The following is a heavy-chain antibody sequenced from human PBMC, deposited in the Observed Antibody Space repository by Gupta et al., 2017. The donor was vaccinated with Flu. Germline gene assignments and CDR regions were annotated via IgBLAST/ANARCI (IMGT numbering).Heavy chain of an antibody. Sequence: QVQLVESGGGVVQPGRSLRLSCAASGFTFSSYGMHWVRQAPGKGLEWVAVIWYDGSNKYYADSVKGRFTISRDNSKNTLYLQMNSLRAEDTAVYYCARGFWQWTYYYDSSGLYYFDYWGQGTLVTVSS. V-gene: IGHV3-33*01. CDR1: GFTFSSYG. J-gene: IGHJ4*02. CDR2: IWYDGSNK. CDR3: ARGFWQWTYYYDSSGLYYFDY. D-gene: IGHD3-22*01.